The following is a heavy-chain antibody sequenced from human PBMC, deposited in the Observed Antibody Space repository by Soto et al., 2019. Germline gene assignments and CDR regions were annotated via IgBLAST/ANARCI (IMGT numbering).Heavy chain of an antibody. D-gene: IGHD3-3*02. J-gene: IGHJ5*02. CDR3: ASPKIAFYNWFDP. CDR2: IYYSGST. Sequence: QLQLQESGPGLVKPSETLSLTCTVSGGSISSSSYYWGWLRQPPGKGLEWIGSIYYSGSTYYSPSLKIRVTISVDTSKNQYALELSSVTAAYTAVYYCASPKIAFYNWFDPWGQGPLVTVSA. V-gene: IGHV4-39*01. CDR1: GGSISSSSYY.